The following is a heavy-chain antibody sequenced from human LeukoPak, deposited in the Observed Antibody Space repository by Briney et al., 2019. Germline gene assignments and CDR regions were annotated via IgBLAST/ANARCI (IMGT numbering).Heavy chain of an antibody. J-gene: IGHJ5*02. D-gene: IGHD4-23*01. V-gene: IGHV4-59*08. Sequence: PSETLSLTCTVSGGSISSYYWSWIRQPPGKGLEWIGYIYYSGSTNYNPSLKSRVTISVDTSKNQFSLKLSSVTAADTAVYYCARTDGGNSLHSCWFDPWGQGTLVTVSS. CDR1: GGSISSYY. CDR2: IYYSGST. CDR3: ARTDGGNSLHSCWFDP.